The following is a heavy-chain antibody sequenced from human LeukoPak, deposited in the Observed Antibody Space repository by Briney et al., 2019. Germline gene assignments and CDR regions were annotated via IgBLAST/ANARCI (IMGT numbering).Heavy chain of an antibody. J-gene: IGHJ6*03. CDR2: IIPMFGIA. D-gene: IGHD4-17*01. CDR3: ARRYGDQDYYYYYMDV. CDR1: GGTISSFE. Sequence: SVKVSCKASGGTISSFEINWVRQAPGQGLEWMGGIIPMFGIANYAQRFQGRITITADESTSTTHMELSSLRSEDTAVYYCARRYGDQDYYYYYMDVWGKGTTVTVSS. V-gene: IGHV1-69*13.